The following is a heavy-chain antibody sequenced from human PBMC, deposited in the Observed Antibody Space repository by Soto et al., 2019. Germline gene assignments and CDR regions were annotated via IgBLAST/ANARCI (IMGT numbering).Heavy chain of an antibody. CDR2: IDPSDSYT. V-gene: IGHV5-10-1*01. CDR3: ARPQTSFILAGVERYGMDV. D-gene: IGHD3-9*01. Sequence: PGESLKISCKGSGYSFTSYWISWVRQMPGKGLEWMGRIDPSDSYTNYSPSFQGHVTISADKSISTAYLQWSSLKASDTAMYYCARPQTSFILAGVERYGMDVWGQGTTVTVSS. J-gene: IGHJ6*02. CDR1: GYSFTSYW.